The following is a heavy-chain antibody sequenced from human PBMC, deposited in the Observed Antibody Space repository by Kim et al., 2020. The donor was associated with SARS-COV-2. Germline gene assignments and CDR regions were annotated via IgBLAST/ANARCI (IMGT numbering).Heavy chain of an antibody. V-gene: IGHV3-23*01. CDR3: AKDVGLYSNLTDG. J-gene: IGHJ4*02. Sequence: YYADSVKGRFTISRDNSKNTLYLQMSSLRAQDTAVYYCAKDVGLYSNLTDGWGQGTLVTVSS. D-gene: IGHD1-26*01.